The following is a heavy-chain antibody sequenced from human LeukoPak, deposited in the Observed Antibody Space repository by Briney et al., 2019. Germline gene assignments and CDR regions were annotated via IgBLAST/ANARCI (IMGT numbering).Heavy chain of an antibody. V-gene: IGHV3-23*01. CDR1: GFTFSSFA. J-gene: IGHJ4*02. CDR3: AKDRLGGSNYGHFDY. D-gene: IGHD2-15*01. Sequence: GGSLRLSCAASGFTFSSFAMNWVRLAPGKGLEGVSAVIASGGATYYVDSVKGRFTISSDNSENTLYLRMNSLRAEDTAIYYCAKDRLGGSNYGHFDYWGQGTLVTVSS. CDR2: VIASGGAT.